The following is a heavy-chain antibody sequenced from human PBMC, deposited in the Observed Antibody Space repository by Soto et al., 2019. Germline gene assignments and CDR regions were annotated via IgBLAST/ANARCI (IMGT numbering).Heavy chain of an antibody. J-gene: IGHJ4*02. Sequence: LRLSGALSGFTLSSYGMNWVRQAQGKGLEWVSFIGSAGSTIYYADSVNGRFTISRDTAKTSVYLKMNSLRDGYKTVDYCARGFRGAGGECWGQATLVPVAS. D-gene: IGHD1-26*01. CDR2: IGSAGSTI. V-gene: IGHV3-48*02. CDR1: GFTLSSYG. CDR3: ARGFRGAGGEC.